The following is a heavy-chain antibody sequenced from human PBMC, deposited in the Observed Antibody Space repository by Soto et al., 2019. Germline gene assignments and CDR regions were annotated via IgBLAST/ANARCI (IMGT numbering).Heavy chain of an antibody. Sequence: PGGSLRLSCAASGFTFEDHGMSWVRQAPGKGLEWVSAISGSGGSTYYADSVKGRFTISRDNSRNTLYLQMNSLRAEDTAVYYCAKDSGAPMAFDIWGQGTMVTVSS. V-gene: IGHV3-23*01. D-gene: IGHD4-17*01. J-gene: IGHJ3*02. CDR3: AKDSGAPMAFDI. CDR2: ISGSGGST. CDR1: GFTFEDHG.